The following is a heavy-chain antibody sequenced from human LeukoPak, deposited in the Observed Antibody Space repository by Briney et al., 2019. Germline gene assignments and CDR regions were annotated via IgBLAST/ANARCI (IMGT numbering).Heavy chain of an antibody. CDR2: ISSSSSYI. CDR1: GFTFSSYS. CDR3: ARDRRGIAAAGNLIDY. V-gene: IGHV3-21*01. D-gene: IGHD6-13*01. J-gene: IGHJ4*02. Sequence: GGSLRLSCEASGFTFSSYSMSWVRQAPGKGLEWVSSISSSSSYINYADSVKGRFTISRDNAKKSLYLQLNSLRAEDTAVYYCARDRRGIAAAGNLIDYWGQGTLVTVSS.